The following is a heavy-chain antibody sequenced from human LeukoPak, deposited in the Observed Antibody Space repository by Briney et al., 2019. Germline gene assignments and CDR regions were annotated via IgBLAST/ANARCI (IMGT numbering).Heavy chain of an antibody. J-gene: IGHJ4*02. CDR2: IKQDGSEK. V-gene: IGHV3-7*01. CDR1: GFTFSIFW. CDR3: ARDPWDDVSGFSGDY. D-gene: IGHD3-22*01. Sequence: GGSLRLSCAASGFTFSIFWMSWVRQAPGKGLERVANIKQDGSEKKYVDSVKCRFTISRDNAKNSLYLQMNSLRDEDTAVYYCARDPWDDVSGFSGDYWGRGTLVTVSS.